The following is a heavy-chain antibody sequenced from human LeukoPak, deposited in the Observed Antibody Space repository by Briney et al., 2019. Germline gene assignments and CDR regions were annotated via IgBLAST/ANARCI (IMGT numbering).Heavy chain of an antibody. Sequence: SVKVSCKASGGTFSSYAISWVRQAPGQGLEWMGGIIPIFGTANSAQKFQGRVAITTAESTSTANEELSRLRSEDTALYYCTTGCGGAGYYYMDVWGKGTTVTVSS. V-gene: IGHV1-69*05. CDR3: TTGCGGAGYYYMDV. CDR2: IIPIFGTA. J-gene: IGHJ6*03. D-gene: IGHD2-21*01. CDR1: GGTFSSYA.